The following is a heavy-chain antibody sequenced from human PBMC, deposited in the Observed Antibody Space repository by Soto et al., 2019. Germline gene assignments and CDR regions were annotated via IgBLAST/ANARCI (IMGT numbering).Heavy chain of an antibody. V-gene: IGHV3-15*07. CDR3: ATALSRYSGSWYYFDC. CDR2: IKSKSDGGAI. D-gene: IGHD6-13*01. CDR1: GFIFTNAW. J-gene: IGHJ4*02. Sequence: GGSLRLSCAASGFIFTNAWMNWVRQAPGKGPEWVGRIKSKSDGGAIDYAAPVKGRFTISRDDSENTLYLQMNSLKTEDTAVYYCATALSRYSGSWYYFDCWGQGTLVTVSS.